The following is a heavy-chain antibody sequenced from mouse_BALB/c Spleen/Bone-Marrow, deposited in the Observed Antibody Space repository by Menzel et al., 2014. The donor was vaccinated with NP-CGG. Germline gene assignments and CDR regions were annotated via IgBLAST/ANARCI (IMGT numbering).Heavy chain of an antibody. CDR2: INPDSSTI. D-gene: IGHD2-1*01. V-gene: IGHV4-1*02. J-gene: IGHJ2*01. CDR1: GFDFSRYW. Sequence: EVKAIESGGGLVQPGGSLKLSCAASGFDFSRYWMSWVRQAPGKGLEWIGEINPDSSTINYTPSLKDKFIISRDNAKNTLYLQMSKVRSEDTALYCCARQGYYGKGDYWGQGTTLTGSS. CDR3: ARQGYYGKGDY.